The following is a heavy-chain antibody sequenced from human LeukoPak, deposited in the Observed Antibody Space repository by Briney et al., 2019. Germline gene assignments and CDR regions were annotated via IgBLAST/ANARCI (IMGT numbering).Heavy chain of an antibody. CDR1: GGSISSYY. J-gene: IGHJ4*02. V-gene: IGHV4-59*01. Sequence: KPSETLSLTCTVSGGSISSYYWSWIRQPPGKGLEWIGYIYYSGSTNYNPSLKSRVTISVDTSKNQFSLKLSSVTAADTAVYYCAREATEVLDYWGQGTLVTVSS. CDR2: IYYSGST. D-gene: IGHD1-26*01. CDR3: AREATEVLDY.